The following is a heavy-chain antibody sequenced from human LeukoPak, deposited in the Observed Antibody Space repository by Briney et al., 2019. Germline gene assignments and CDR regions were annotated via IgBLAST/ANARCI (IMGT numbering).Heavy chain of an antibody. V-gene: IGHV4-61*02. Sequence: PSETLSLTCTVSGGSISSGTYYWSWIRQPAGKGLEWIGRIYTSGSTNYNPSLKSRVTISVDTSKNQFSLKLSSVTAADTAVYYCTRAAADDYFDYWGQGTLVTVSS. D-gene: IGHD6-13*01. CDR3: TRAAADDYFDY. CDR1: GGSISSGTYY. CDR2: IYTSGST. J-gene: IGHJ4*02.